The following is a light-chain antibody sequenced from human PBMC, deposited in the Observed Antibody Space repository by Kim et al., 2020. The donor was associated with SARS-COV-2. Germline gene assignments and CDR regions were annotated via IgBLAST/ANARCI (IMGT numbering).Light chain of an antibody. CDR2: GAS. CDR3: QQYNNWPPYT. J-gene: IGKJ2*01. Sequence: VSPGERATRSCRAGQSVSSNLAWYRQKPGQAPGLLIYGASTRATGIPARFSGSESGTEFTLTISSLQSEDFAVYYCQQYNNWPPYTFGQGTKLEI. CDR1: QSVSSN. V-gene: IGKV3-15*01.